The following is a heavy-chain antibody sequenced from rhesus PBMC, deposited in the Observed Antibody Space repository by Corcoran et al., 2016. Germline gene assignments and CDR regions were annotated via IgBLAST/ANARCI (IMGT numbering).Heavy chain of an antibody. D-gene: IGHD2-27*01. Sequence: QVQLQESGPGLVKPSETLSLTCAVSGGPLIRSNWWRWIRHPPGKGLESIGNIVGSSGSTYYNPALKSRVTISKDTSKNQFSLKLSSVTAADTAVYYCARQILLWNWYFDLWGPGTPITISS. CDR3: ARQILLWNWYFDL. CDR2: IVGSSGST. V-gene: IGHV4-65*02. CDR1: GGPLIRSNW. J-gene: IGHJ2*01.